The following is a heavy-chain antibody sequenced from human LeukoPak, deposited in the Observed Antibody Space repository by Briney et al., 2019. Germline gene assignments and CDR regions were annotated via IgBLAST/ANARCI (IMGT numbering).Heavy chain of an antibody. D-gene: IGHD6-13*01. CDR3: GFSSSWQYYFDY. CDR1: GFTFSSYA. J-gene: IGHJ4*02. Sequence: PGGSLRLSCAASGFTFSSYAMSWVRQAPGKGLEWVSAISGSDGSTYYADSVKGRFTISRDNSKNTLYLQMNSLRAEDTAVYYCGFSSSWQYYFDYWGQGTLVTVSS. V-gene: IGHV3-23*01. CDR2: ISGSDGST.